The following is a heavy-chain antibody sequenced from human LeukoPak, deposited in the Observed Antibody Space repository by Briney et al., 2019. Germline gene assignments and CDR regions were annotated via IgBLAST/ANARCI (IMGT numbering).Heavy chain of an antibody. V-gene: IGHV3-74*01. CDR1: GFTFSSYW. Sequence: PGGSLRLSCAASGFTFSSYWMHWVRQAPGKGLVWVSRINSDGSSTSYADSVKGRFTISRDNSKNTLYLQMNSLRAEDTAVYYCARDRSSSWFLTYYFDYWGQGTLVTVSS. CDR3: ARDRSSSWFLTYYFDY. J-gene: IGHJ4*02. CDR2: INSDGSST. D-gene: IGHD6-13*01.